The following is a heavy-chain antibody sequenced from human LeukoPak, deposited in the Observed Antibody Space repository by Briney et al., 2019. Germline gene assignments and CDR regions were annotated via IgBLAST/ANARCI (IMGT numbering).Heavy chain of an antibody. CDR2: IRYDGGDE. J-gene: IGHJ4*02. V-gene: IGHV3-30*02. Sequence: TGGSLRLSCAASGFTFRSYGMHWVRQPPGKGLEWVSFIRYDGGDERHADSVKGLFTISRDNSKNTLYLEMNSLRTEDTAVYYCAKDESESDGTFDYWGQGTLVTVSS. CDR3: AKDESESDGTFDY. CDR1: GFTFRSYG. D-gene: IGHD2-15*01.